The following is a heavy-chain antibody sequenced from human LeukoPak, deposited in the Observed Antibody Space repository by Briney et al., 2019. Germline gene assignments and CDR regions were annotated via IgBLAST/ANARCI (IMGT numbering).Heavy chain of an antibody. V-gene: IGHV1-69*13. CDR3: ARGEIRAPFDY. J-gene: IGHJ4*02. D-gene: IGHD3-10*01. Sequence: ASVKVSCKASRGTFSSYAVSWVRQAPGQGLEWMGGTIPIFGTANYAQKFQGRVTISADESTSTAYMELRSLRSDDTAVYYCARGEIRAPFDYWGQGTLVTVSS. CDR2: TIPIFGTA. CDR1: RGTFSSYA.